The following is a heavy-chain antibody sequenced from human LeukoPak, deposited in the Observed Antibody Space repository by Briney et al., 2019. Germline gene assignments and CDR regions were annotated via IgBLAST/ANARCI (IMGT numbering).Heavy chain of an antibody. Sequence: GGSLRPSCAASGFTFSSYGMHWVRQAPGKGLEWVAVIWYDGSNKYYADSVKGRFTISRDNSKNTLYLQMNSLRAEDTAVYYCAREFGVVVVAATNYYYYGMDVWGQGTTVTVSS. D-gene: IGHD2-15*01. V-gene: IGHV3-33*01. CDR2: IWYDGSNK. CDR1: GFTFSSYG. CDR3: AREFGVVVVAATNYYYYGMDV. J-gene: IGHJ6*02.